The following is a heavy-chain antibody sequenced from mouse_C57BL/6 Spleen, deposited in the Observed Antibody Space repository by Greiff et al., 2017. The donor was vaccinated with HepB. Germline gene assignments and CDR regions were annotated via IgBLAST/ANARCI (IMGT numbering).Heavy chain of an antibody. CDR2: IRLKSDNYAT. J-gene: IGHJ1*03. CDR1: GFTFSNYW. CDR3: TGIYDGYYGWYFDV. D-gene: IGHD2-3*01. Sequence: EVKLVESGGGLVQPGGSMKLSCVASGFTFSNYWMNWVRQSPEKGLEWVAQIRLKSDNYATHYAESVKGRFTISRDDSKSSVYLQMNNLRAEDTGIYYCTGIYDGYYGWYFDVWGTGTTVTVSS. V-gene: IGHV6-3*01.